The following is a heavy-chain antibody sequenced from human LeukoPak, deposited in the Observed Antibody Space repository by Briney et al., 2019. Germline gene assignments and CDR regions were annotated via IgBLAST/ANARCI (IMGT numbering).Heavy chain of an antibody. Sequence: PSETLSLTCTVSGGSISSSSYYWGWIRQPPGKGLEWIGSIYYSGSTYYNPSLKSRVTISVDTSKNQFSLKLSSVTAADTAVYYCARGRPDYDFWSGYYHDAFDIWGQGTMVTVSS. CDR2: IYYSGST. D-gene: IGHD3-3*01. V-gene: IGHV4-39*07. CDR1: GGSISSSSYY. CDR3: ARGRPDYDFWSGYYHDAFDI. J-gene: IGHJ3*02.